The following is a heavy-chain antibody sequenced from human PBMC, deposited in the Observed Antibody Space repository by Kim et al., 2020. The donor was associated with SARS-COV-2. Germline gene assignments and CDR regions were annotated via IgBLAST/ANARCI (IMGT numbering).Heavy chain of an antibody. CDR2: ITGNGAAT. V-gene: IGHV3-23*01. J-gene: IGHJ4*02. CDR1: GFTFSTYA. Sequence: GGSLRLSCAASGFTFSTYAMSWVRQAPRRGLEWVSTITGNGAATYYADSVRGRFTISRDNSKNTLSLQMNSLRAEDTALYYRAKTGQLDYWGQGTLVTVSS. D-gene: IGHD6-13*01. CDR3: AKTGQLDY.